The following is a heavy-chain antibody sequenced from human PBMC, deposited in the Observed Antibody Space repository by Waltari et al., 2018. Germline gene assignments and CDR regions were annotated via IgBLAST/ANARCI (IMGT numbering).Heavy chain of an antibody. CDR2: INGDGSMI. CDR1: EIHFSKSW. D-gene: IGHD1-26*01. Sequence: EVRLVESGGGLVQPGGSLRLSCAASEIHFSKSWMSWVHQAPGQGLELVANINGDGSMIGYLDSVKGRFTISRDNAKNSLYLQMNSLRVEDTAIYYCARDPEWGAYDIWGQGTVVTVS. J-gene: IGHJ3*02. CDR3: ARDPEWGAYDI. V-gene: IGHV3-7*01.